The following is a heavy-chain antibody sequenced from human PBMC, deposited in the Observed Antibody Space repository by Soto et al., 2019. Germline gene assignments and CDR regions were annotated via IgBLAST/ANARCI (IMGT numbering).Heavy chain of an antibody. J-gene: IGHJ6*02. V-gene: IGHV4-59*01. CDR1: GGSIGSNY. CDR2: IHYSGST. CDR3: ARGRDGYNTDMDV. Sequence: PSETLSLTCSVSGGSIGSNYCTWIRQPPGKELEWIGYIHYSGSTNYNPSLKSRVAISVDTSKNQFSLRLNSVTAADTAVYYCARGRDGYNTDMDVWGQGTTVTVSS. D-gene: IGHD5-12*01.